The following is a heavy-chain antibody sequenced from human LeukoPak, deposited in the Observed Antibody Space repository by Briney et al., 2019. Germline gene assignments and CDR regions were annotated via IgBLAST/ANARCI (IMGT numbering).Heavy chain of an antibody. J-gene: IGHJ5*02. D-gene: IGHD6-13*01. CDR1: GGTFSSYA. V-gene: IGHV1-69*13. Sequence: SVKVSCKASGGTFSSYAISWVRQAPGQGLEWMGGIIPIFGTANYAQKFQGRVTITADESTSTAYMELSSLRSEDTAVYYCARDVLKQLVLTWFDPWGQGTLVTVSS. CDR2: IIPIFGTA. CDR3: ARDVLKQLVLTWFDP.